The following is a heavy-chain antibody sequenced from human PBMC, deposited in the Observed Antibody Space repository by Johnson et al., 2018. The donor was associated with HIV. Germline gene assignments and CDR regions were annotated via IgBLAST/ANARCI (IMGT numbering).Heavy chain of an antibody. CDR1: GFTFSSYG. CDR3: AKEYYYDSSGFPDAFDI. CDR2: IRYDGSKT. J-gene: IGHJ3*02. D-gene: IGHD3-22*01. Sequence: QVQLVESGGGVVQPGGSLRLSCAASGFTFSSYGMHWVRQAPGKGLEWVALIRYDGSKTYYADSVKGRFTISRDNSKNTMDLQMNSLRAEDTTVYYCAKEYYYDSSGFPDAFDIWCQGTMVTVSS. V-gene: IGHV3-30*02.